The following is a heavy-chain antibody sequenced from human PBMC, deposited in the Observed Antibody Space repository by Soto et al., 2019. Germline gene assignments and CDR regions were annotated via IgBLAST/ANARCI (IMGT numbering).Heavy chain of an antibody. J-gene: IGHJ5*02. Sequence: EVQLLESGGGLVQPGGSLRLSCAASGFSLSSYAMTWVRQAPGKGLDWVSTITGASRGIYYADSGAGRFIISRDNSKNTSYLHMDNLRAEETAVYFCAKTNPSRTRSGLNDWFDPWGQGTLVTVAS. D-gene: IGHD6-19*01. CDR1: GFSLSSYA. CDR2: ITGASRGI. V-gene: IGHV3-23*01. CDR3: AKTNPSRTRSGLNDWFDP.